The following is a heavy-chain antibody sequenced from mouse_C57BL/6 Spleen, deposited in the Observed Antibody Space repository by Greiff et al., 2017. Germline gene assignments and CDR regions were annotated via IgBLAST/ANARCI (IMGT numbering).Heavy chain of an antibody. CDR1: GYTFTDYE. Sequence: QVQLQQSGAELVRPGASVTLSCKASGYTFTDYEMHWVKQTPVHGLEWIGAIDPETGGTAYNQKFKGKATLTADKSSSTAYMELRSLTSEDSAVVYCTRGGWDGYFDYWGQGTTLTVSS. CDR2: IDPETGGT. J-gene: IGHJ2*01. D-gene: IGHD4-1*01. CDR3: TRGGWDGYFDY. V-gene: IGHV1-15*01.